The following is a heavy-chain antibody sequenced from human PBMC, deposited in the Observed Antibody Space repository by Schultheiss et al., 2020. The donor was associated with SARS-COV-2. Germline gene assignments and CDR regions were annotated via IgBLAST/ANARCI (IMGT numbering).Heavy chain of an antibody. J-gene: IGHJ3*02. Sequence: SETLSLTCAVYGGSFSGYYWSWIRQPPGKGLEWIGEINHSGSTYYNPSLKSRVTISVDTSKNQFSLKLSSVTAADTAVYYCARGLPGGYDSSGYDAFDIWGQGTMVTVSS. CDR2: INHSGST. CDR3: ARGLPGGYDSSGYDAFDI. CDR1: GGSFSGYY. D-gene: IGHD3-22*01. V-gene: IGHV4-34*01.